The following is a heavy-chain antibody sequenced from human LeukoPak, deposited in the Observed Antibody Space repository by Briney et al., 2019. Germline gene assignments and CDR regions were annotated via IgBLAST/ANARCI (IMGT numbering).Heavy chain of an antibody. D-gene: IGHD2-21*02. Sequence: PGGSLRLSCAASGFTFSNCAMHWVRQAPGKGLEYVSAISSNGGSTYYANSVKGRFTISRDNSKNTLYLQMGSLRAEDMAVYYCARDLRLKELAYCGGDCLDYWGQGTLVTVSS. V-gene: IGHV3-64*01. CDR3: ARDLRLKELAYCGGDCLDY. CDR2: ISSNGGST. J-gene: IGHJ4*02. CDR1: GFTFSNCA.